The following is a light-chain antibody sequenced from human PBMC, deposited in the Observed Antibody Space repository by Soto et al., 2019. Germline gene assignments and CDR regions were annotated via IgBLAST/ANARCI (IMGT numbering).Light chain of an antibody. CDR3: QQYNKWPLT. V-gene: IGKV3-15*01. Sequence: EIVMTQSPATLSVSPGERATLSCRASQRFSSNLACYQQKPGQAPRLLIYGASTRATCIPARFSGSGSGTEFTLTISSLQSADFAVYYCQQYNKWPLTFGGGTKVEIK. J-gene: IGKJ4*02. CDR1: QRFSSN. CDR2: GAS.